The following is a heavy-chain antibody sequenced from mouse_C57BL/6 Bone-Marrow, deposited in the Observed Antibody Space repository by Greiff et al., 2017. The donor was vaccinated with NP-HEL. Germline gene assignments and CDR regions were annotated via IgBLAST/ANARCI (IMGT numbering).Heavy chain of an antibody. CDR3: ARNLGTTVVATGYFDV. Sequence: QVQLQQSGPGLVQPSQSLSITCTVSGFSLTSYGVHWVRQSPGKGLEWLGVIWSGGSTDYNAAFISRLSISKDNSTSQVFFKMNSLQADDTAIYYCARNLGTTVVATGYFDVWGTGTTVTVSS. CDR1: GFSLTSYG. CDR2: IWSGGST. J-gene: IGHJ1*03. V-gene: IGHV2-2*01. D-gene: IGHD1-1*01.